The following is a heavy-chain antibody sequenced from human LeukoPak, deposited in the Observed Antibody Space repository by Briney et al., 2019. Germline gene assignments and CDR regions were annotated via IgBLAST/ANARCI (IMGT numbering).Heavy chain of an antibody. V-gene: IGHV3-49*04. Sequence: GGSLRLSCTASGFTFGDYAMSWVRQAPGKGLEWVGFIRSKTYGGTTDYAAPVKGRFTISRDDSKNTLYLQMNSLKTEDTAVYYCTTDHYSSGWYDFDYWGQGTLVTVSS. D-gene: IGHD6-19*01. CDR2: IRSKTYGGTT. CDR3: TTDHYSSGWYDFDY. J-gene: IGHJ4*02. CDR1: GFTFGDYA.